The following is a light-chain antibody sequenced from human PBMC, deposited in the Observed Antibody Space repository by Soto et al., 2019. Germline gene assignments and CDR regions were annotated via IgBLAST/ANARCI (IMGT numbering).Light chain of an antibody. V-gene: IGKV3-20*01. CDR3: QQYGSSPWT. CDR2: VAS. Sequence: EIVLTQSPGTLSLSPGERATLSCRASQSVSSSYLAWYQQKPGQAPRLLIYVASSRATGIPDRFSGSGSGTDFTLTISRLEPEDCAVYYCQQYGSSPWTFGQGTKVEIK. CDR1: QSVSSSY. J-gene: IGKJ1*01.